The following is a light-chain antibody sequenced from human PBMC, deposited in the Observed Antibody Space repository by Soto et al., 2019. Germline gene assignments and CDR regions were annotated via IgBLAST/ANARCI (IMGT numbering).Light chain of an antibody. Sequence: EIVMTQSPASLSVSPGETATLSCRASQSISNSLAWYQQKPGQAPSLLIYGASTRATGIPARFSGSGSGTEFTRTISSLQSEDSAPYYCQQYNNWPPRTFGQGTKLQIK. CDR2: GAS. CDR3: QQYNNWPPRT. J-gene: IGKJ2*01. V-gene: IGKV3-15*01. CDR1: QSISNS.